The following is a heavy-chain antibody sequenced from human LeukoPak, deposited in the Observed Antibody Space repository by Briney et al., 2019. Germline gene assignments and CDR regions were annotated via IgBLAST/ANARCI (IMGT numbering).Heavy chain of an antibody. CDR2: TYYSGRT. V-gene: IGHV4-31*03. J-gene: IGHJ4*02. CDR3: ARDLGYYFDD. Sequence: SQTLSLTCTVSGVSISSTYYWSWIRQHPGKGLEWIGYTYYSGRTYYNPSLKSRVTMSVDTSKNQFSLKLSSVTAADTAVFYCARDLGYYFDDWGQGILVTVSS. CDR1: GVSISSTYY. D-gene: IGHD3-16*01.